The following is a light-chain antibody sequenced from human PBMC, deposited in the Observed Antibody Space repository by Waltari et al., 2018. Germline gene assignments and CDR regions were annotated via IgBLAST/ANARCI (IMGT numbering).Light chain of an antibody. CDR2: GAS. Sequence: EIVLTQSPGTLSLSPGERATLSCWASQRVGRSLAWYQHKRGQPPRLLIYGASTRATGVPDRFSGSGSGTDFSLTISRLEPEDFAVYYCQHYVRLPVTFGQGTKVEI. CDR1: QRVGRS. V-gene: IGKV3-20*01. CDR3: QHYVRLPVT. J-gene: IGKJ1*01.